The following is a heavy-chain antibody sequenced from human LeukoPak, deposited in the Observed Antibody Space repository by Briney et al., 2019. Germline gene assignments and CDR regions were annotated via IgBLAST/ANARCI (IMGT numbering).Heavy chain of an antibody. CDR1: GGSFSGYY. J-gene: IGHJ3*02. V-gene: IGHV4-34*01. Sequence: SETLSLTCAVYGGSFSGYYWSWIRQPPGKGLEWIGEINHSGSTNYNPSLKSRVTIPVDTSKNQFSLKLSSVTAADTAVYYCARLHYYDSSGYYNIWGQGTMVTVSS. CDR2: INHSGST. D-gene: IGHD3-22*01. CDR3: ARLHYYDSSGYYNI.